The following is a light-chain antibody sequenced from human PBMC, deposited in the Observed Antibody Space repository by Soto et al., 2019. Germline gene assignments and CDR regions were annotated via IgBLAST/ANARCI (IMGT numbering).Light chain of an antibody. CDR2: AAY. CDR1: QSISRY. J-gene: IGKJ3*01. Sequence: DIQMTQSPSSLSASVGDRVNISCRASQSISRYLNWYQHKPGKAPKVLIHAAYTLQSGVPSRFSGSVSGTDFTLIISGLQPEDSATYYCQQSYNSFTFGPGTKVDIK. CDR3: QQSYNSFT. V-gene: IGKV1-39*01.